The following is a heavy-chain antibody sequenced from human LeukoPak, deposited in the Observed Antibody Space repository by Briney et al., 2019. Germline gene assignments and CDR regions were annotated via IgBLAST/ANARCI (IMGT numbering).Heavy chain of an antibody. CDR1: GASISSSNW. D-gene: IGHD2-15*01. V-gene: IGHV4-4*02. CDR2: IYHSGST. Sequence: PSETLSLTCAVSGASISSSNWLSWVRQPPGKGLEWIGEIYHSGSTNYNPSLKSRVTISVDNSKNQFSLKMSSMTAADTAVYYCARAGWYTLDNWGQGTLVTVSS. CDR3: ARAGWYTLDN. J-gene: IGHJ4*02.